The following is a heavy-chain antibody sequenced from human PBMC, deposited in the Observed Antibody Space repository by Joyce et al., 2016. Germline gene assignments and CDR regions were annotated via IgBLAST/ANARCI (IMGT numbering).Heavy chain of an antibody. CDR3: GGWRI. J-gene: IGHJ4*02. CDR2: IKSKANGETK. D-gene: IGHD3-16*01. CDR1: GFPFSNAW. V-gene: IGHV3-15*01. Sequence: EVQLVESGGGLVEPGGSLRLSFAASGFPFSNAWMTWIRQAPGKGLEWVGFIKSKANGETKGYGAPVKGRFTISRDDSKSIVYLQMNSLKSDDTAVYYCGGWRIWGQGTLVTVSS.